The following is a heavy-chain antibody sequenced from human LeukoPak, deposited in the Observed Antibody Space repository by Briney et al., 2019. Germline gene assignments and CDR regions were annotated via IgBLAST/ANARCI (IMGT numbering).Heavy chain of an antibody. CDR3: AKGGVATIAPDY. CDR2: ISWNSGSI. CDR1: GFTFDDYA. Sequence: GGSLRLSCAASGFTFDDYAMHWVRQAPGKGLEWVSGISWNSGSIGYADSVKGRFTISRDNAKNSLYLQMNSLRAGDTALYYCAKGGVATIAPDYWGQGTLVTVSP. V-gene: IGHV3-9*01. J-gene: IGHJ4*02. D-gene: IGHD5-12*01.